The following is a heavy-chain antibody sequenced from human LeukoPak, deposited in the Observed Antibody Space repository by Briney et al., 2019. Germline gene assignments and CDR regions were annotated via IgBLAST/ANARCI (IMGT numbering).Heavy chain of an antibody. D-gene: IGHD3-22*01. Sequence: ASVKVSCKVSGYTLTELSMHWVRQAPGKGLVWMGGFDPEDGETIYAQKFQGRVTMTEDTSTDTAYMELSSLRSEDTAVYYCATGGLRTMIVVVFDYWGQGTLVTVSS. CDR3: ATGGLRTMIVVVFDY. V-gene: IGHV1-24*01. CDR2: FDPEDGET. CDR1: GYTLTELS. J-gene: IGHJ4*02.